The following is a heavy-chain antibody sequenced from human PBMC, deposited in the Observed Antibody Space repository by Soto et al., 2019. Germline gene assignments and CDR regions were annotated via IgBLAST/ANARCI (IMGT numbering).Heavy chain of an antibody. CDR1: GFTFSGYG. D-gene: IGHD5-18*01. J-gene: IGHJ6*02. V-gene: IGHV3-33*01. Sequence: GGSLRLSCAASGFTFSGYGMHWVRQAPGKGLEWVAVIWYDGSNKYYADSVKGRFTISRDNSKNTLYLQMNSLRAEDTAVYYCARDFMPQLWPYYYYGMDVWGQGTTVTVSS. CDR3: ARDFMPQLWPYYYYGMDV. CDR2: IWYDGSNK.